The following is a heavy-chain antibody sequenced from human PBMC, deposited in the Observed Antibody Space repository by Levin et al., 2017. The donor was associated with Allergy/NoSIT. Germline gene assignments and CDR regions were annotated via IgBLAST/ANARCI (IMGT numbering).Heavy chain of an antibody. CDR3: AAVGYGSGTHYGMDV. CDR2: IVVGSGNT. V-gene: IGHV1-58*01. CDR1: GFTFTSSA. D-gene: IGHD3-10*01. J-gene: IGHJ6*02. Sequence: ASVKVSCKASGFTFTSSAVQWVRQARGQRLEWIGWIVVGSGNTNYAQKFQERVTITRDMSTSTAYMELSSLRSEDTAVYYCAAVGYGSGTHYGMDVWGQGTTVTVSS.